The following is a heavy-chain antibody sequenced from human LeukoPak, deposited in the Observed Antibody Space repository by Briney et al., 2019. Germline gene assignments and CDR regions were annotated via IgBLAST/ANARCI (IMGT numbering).Heavy chain of an antibody. CDR3: AKRQDIVVVPAGIDDAFDI. V-gene: IGHV3-30*18. CDR1: GFTFSNYS. CDR2: ISYDGTHK. Sequence: PGGSLRLSCAASGFTFSNYSMNWVRQAPGKGLEWVALISYDGTHKYYADSVKGRFTISRDNSKNTLYMQMNSLRAEDTAVYYCAKRQDIVVVPAGIDDAFDIWGQGTMVTVSS. D-gene: IGHD2-2*01. J-gene: IGHJ3*02.